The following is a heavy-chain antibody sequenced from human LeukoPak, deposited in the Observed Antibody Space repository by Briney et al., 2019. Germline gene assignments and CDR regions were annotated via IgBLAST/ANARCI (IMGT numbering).Heavy chain of an antibody. J-gene: IGHJ4*02. CDR1: GFTFSSYA. D-gene: IGHD2-2*01. CDR2: ISYDGSNK. CDR3: AREDLGLCLDY. V-gene: IGHV3-30*04. Sequence: PGRSLRLSCAASGFTFSSYAMHWVRQAPGKGLEWVAVISYDGSNKYYADSVKGRFTISRDNSKNTLYLQMNSLRAEDTAVYYCAREDLGLCLDYWGQGTLVTVSS.